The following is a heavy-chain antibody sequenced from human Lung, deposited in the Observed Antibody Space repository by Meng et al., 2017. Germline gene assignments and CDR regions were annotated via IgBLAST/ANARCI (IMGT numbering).Heavy chain of an antibody. CDR1: VGSFSGYQ. V-gene: IGHV4-34*01. Sequence: QVQLQQWGGGGLKRSETLSLNCAVYVGSFSGYQWNWIRQSPGKGLEWIGDINHRGRTNYNPSLKSRVTISVYTSKNQFSLKLSSVTAADTAVYYCARDQGGAGGYWGQGTLVTVSS. J-gene: IGHJ4*02. D-gene: IGHD2-15*01. CDR3: ARDQGGAGGY. CDR2: INHRGRT.